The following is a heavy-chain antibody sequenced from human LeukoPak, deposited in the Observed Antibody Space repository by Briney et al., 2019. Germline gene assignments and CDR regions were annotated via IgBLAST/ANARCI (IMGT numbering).Heavy chain of an antibody. CDR1: GFTFSSYW. CDR3: ANRNWGLPFDY. CDR2: INTDGSST. J-gene: IGHJ4*02. Sequence: GGSLRLSCAASGFTFSSYWMHWVRQAPGKGLVWVSRINTDGSSTSYADSVKGRFTISRDNAKNTLYLQMNSLRAEDTAVYYCANRNWGLPFDYWGQGTLVTVSS. D-gene: IGHD7-27*01. V-gene: IGHV3-74*01.